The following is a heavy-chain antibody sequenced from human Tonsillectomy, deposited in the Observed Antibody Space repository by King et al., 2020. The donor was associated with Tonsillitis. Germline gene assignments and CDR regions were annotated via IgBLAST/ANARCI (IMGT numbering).Heavy chain of an antibody. Sequence: VQLVESGAEVKKPGESLKISCKGSGYSFTSYWIGWVRQMPGKGLEWMGIIYPGDSDTRYSPSFQGQVTISADKSISTAYLQWSSLKASDTAMYYCARSPPGTLPLFPLGDAFDIWGQGTMVTVSS. D-gene: IGHD3-10*01. CDR3: ARSPPGTLPLFPLGDAFDI. CDR1: GYSFTSYW. V-gene: IGHV5-51*01. J-gene: IGHJ3*02. CDR2: IYPGDSDT.